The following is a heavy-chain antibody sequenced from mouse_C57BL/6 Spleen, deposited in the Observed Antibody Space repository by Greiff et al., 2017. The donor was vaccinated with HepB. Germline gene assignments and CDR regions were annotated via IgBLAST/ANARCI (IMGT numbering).Heavy chain of an antibody. CDR2: ISSGSSTI. Sequence: EVKVVESGGGLVKPGGSLKLSCAASGFTFSDYGMHCVRQAPEKGLEWVAYISSGSSTIYYADTVKGRFTISRDNAKNTLFLQMTSLRSEDTAMYYCARREDGYFGYWGQGTTLTVSS. D-gene: IGHD2-3*01. V-gene: IGHV5-17*01. CDR3: ARREDGYFGY. J-gene: IGHJ2*01. CDR1: GFTFSDYG.